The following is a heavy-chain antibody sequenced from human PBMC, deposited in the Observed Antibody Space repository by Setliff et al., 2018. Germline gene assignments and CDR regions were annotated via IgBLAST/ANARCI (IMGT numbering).Heavy chain of an antibody. Sequence: ASVKVSCKASGGSFSSFSIHWVRQAPGQGLEWMGRINPNSGGTNYAQKFQGRVTMTRDTSISTAYMELSRLRSDDTAVYYCARDRVGLDSSGYSYWYFDLWGRGTLVTVSS. D-gene: IGHD3-22*01. CDR1: GGSFSSFS. V-gene: IGHV1-2*06. CDR2: INPNSGGT. J-gene: IGHJ2*01. CDR3: ARDRVGLDSSGYSYWYFDL.